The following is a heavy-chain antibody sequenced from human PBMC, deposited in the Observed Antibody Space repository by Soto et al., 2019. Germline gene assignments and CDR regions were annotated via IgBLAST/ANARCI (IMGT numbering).Heavy chain of an antibody. J-gene: IGHJ6*02. CDR3: ARDQARDFWIAYLLIYYYGMDV. D-gene: IGHD3-3*01. CDR2: ISAYNGNT. V-gene: IGHV1-18*04. CDR1: GYTFTSYG. Sequence: ASVKVSCKASGYTFTSYGISWVRQAPGQGLEWMGWISAYNGNTNYAQKLQGRVTMTTDTSTSTAYMELRSLRSDDTAVYYCARDQARDFWIAYLLIYYYGMDVWGQGITVTV.